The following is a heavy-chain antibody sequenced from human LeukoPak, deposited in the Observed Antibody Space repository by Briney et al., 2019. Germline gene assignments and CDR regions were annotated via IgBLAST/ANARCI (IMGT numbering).Heavy chain of an antibody. CDR1: GFTFSTYR. D-gene: IGHD3-22*01. J-gene: IGHJ4*02. V-gene: IGHV3-21*01. Sequence: PGGSLRLSCAASGFTFSTYRMAWVRQAPGKGLEWVSSISSSSSYIYYADSVKGRFTISRDNAKNSLYLQMNSLRVEDTAVYYCALSSGYLFDYWGQGTLVTVSS. CDR2: ISSSSSYI. CDR3: ALSSGYLFDY.